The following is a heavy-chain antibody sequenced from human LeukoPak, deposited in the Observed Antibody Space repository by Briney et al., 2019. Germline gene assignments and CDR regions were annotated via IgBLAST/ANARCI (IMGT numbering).Heavy chain of an antibody. J-gene: IGHJ4*02. CDR2: IYYSGST. CDR1: GGSISSSSYY. Sequence: SETLSLNCTVSGGSISSSSYYWGWIRQPPGKGLEWIGSIYYSGSTYYNPSLKSRVTISVDTSKNQFSLKLSSVTAADTALYYCARLISSAWQFDCWGQGTLVTVSS. D-gene: IGHD6-19*01. V-gene: IGHV4-39*01. CDR3: ARLISSAWQFDC.